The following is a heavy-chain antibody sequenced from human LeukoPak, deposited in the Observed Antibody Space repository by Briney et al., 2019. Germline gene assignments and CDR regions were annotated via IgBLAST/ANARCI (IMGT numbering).Heavy chain of an antibody. CDR2: IYYSGST. Sequence: PSETLSLTCTVSGVSISSGGYYWSWIRQHPGKGLEWIGYIYYSGSTYYNPSLKSRVTISVDTSKNQFSLKLSSVTAADTAVYYCAREGGYGSGSYSDYWGQGTLVTVSS. CDR1: GVSISSGGYY. V-gene: IGHV4-31*03. D-gene: IGHD3-10*01. J-gene: IGHJ4*02. CDR3: AREGGYGSGSYSDY.